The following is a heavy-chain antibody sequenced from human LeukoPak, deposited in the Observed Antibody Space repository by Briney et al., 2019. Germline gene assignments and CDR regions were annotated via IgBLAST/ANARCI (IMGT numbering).Heavy chain of an antibody. J-gene: IGHJ4*02. CDR2: VYYTGTT. Sequence: PSETLSLTCTVYGGSVSSSSHYWDWIRQPPGKGLEWIGSVYYTGTTYHNPSLKSRVSISVDTSKNQFSLKLSSVTAADTAVYYCARGDYDILTGSYHIFDYWGQGTLVTVSS. V-gene: IGHV4-39*07. CDR3: ARGDYDILTGSYHIFDY. CDR1: GGSVSSSSHY. D-gene: IGHD3-9*01.